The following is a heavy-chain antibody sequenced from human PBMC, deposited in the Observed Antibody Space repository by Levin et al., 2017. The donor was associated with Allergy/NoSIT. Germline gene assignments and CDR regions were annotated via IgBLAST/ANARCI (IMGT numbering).Heavy chain of an antibody. Sequence: PSETLSLTCTVSGGSISSYYWSWIRQPPGKGLEWIGYIYYSGSTNYNPSLKSRVTISVDTSKNQFSLKLSSVTAADTAVYYCARARYYDILTERNWYFDRWGRGTLVTVSS. V-gene: IGHV4-59*01. J-gene: IGHJ2*01. D-gene: IGHD3-9*01. CDR3: ARARYYDILTERNWYFDR. CDR2: IYYSGST. CDR1: GGSISSYY.